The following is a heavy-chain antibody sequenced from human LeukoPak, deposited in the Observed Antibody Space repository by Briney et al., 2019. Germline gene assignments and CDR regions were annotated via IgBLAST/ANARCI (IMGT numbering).Heavy chain of an antibody. Sequence: PSETLSLTSAVYGGSFSGYYWSWIRQPPGKGLEWIGEINHSGSTNYNPSLKSRVTISVDTSKNQFSLKLSSVTAAHTAVYYCARGHAVTAMETSLDYRGQGTLVTVSS. J-gene: IGHJ4*02. CDR2: INHSGST. D-gene: IGHD5-18*01. CDR3: ARGHAVTAMETSLDY. V-gene: IGHV4-34*01. CDR1: GGSFSGYY.